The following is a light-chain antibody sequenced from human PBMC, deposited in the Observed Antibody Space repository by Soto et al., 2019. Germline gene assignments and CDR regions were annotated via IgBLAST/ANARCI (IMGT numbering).Light chain of an antibody. CDR3: QVWHRSSDHVL. V-gene: IGLV2-11*01. Sequence: QSVLTQPRSVSGSPGQSVTISCTGTSSDVGGYNYVSWYQQHPGKAPKLMIYDVSKRPSGVPDRFSGSKSGNTASLTISGLQAEDEADYYCQVWHRSSDHVLFGGGTKLTVL. CDR1: SSDVGGYNY. CDR2: DVS. J-gene: IGLJ2*01.